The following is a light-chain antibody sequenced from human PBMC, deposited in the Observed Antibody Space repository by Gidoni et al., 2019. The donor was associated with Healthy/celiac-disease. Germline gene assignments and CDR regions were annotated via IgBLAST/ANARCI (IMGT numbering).Light chain of an antibody. Sequence: DIQMTQSRSSLSASVGDRVTITCQASQDISNYLNWYQQKPGKAPKLLIYDASNLETGVPSRFSGSGSGTDFTFTISSLQPEDIATYYCQQYDNLPPSLTFGGGTKVEIK. CDR2: DAS. CDR3: QQYDNLPPSLT. J-gene: IGKJ4*01. V-gene: IGKV1-33*01. CDR1: QDISNY.